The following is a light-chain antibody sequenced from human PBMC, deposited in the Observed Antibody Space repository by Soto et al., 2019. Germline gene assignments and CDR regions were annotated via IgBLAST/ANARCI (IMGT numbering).Light chain of an antibody. CDR2: DAS. V-gene: IGKV3-11*01. J-gene: IGKJ1*01. CDR1: QSVGTF. Sequence: VLTHSLDTVSLPPCERATLSFSASQSVGTFLAWYQQKPGQAPRLLIFDASNRATGIPARFSGSGSGTEFTLTISSLQSEDFAVYYCQQRTDRPPWTFGQGTKV. CDR3: QQRTDRPPWT.